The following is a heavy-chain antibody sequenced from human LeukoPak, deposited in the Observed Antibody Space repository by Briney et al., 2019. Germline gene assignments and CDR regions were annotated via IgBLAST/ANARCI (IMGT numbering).Heavy chain of an antibody. J-gene: IGHJ4*02. CDR3: ARYDFWSGYYSNFDH. Sequence: PGGSLRLSCAASGFTFSSYCMSWVRQAPGQGLEWVANINQDRSEKNCVDSVQGRFTISRDNAMNSLYLQMNSVGAEDTAVYFCARYDFWSGYYSNFDHWGQGTLVTVSS. CDR1: GFTFSSYC. D-gene: IGHD3-3*01. V-gene: IGHV3-7*01. CDR2: INQDRSEK.